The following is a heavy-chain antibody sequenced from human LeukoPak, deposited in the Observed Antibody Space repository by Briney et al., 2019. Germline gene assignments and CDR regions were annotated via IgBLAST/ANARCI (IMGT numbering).Heavy chain of an antibody. D-gene: IGHD3-3*01. CDR3: ARVGPNYDFWSGYAFDI. V-gene: IGHV1-2*02. CDR2: INPNSGGT. CDR1: GYTFTSYY. J-gene: IGHJ3*02. Sequence: ASVKVSCKASGYTFTSYYMHWVRQAPGQGLEWMGWINPNSGGTNYAQKFQGRVTMTRDTSISTAYMELSRLRSDDTAVYYCARVGPNYDFWSGYAFDIWGQGTVVTVSS.